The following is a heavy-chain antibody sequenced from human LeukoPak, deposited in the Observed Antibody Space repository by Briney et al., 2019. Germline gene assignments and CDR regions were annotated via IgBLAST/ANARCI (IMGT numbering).Heavy chain of an antibody. CDR3: ARVPVVAAHYGMDV. Sequence: PGGSLRLSCAASGFSFSSYSMNWVRQAPGKGLGWVSFISSSSSYIYDADSVKGRFTISRDNAKNSLYLQMNSLRAEDTAVYYCARVPVVAAHYGMDVWGQGTTVTVSS. J-gene: IGHJ6*02. CDR2: ISSSSSYI. CDR1: GFSFSSYS. V-gene: IGHV3-21*01. D-gene: IGHD2-15*01.